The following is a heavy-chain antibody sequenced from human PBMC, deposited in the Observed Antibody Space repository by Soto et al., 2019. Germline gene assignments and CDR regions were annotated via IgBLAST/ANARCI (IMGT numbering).Heavy chain of an antibody. J-gene: IGHJ4*02. D-gene: IGHD4-17*01. Sequence: RLSCTASGFTFADFAVQWVRQVPGKGLEWVSGINWNSVNVAYADSVKGRFTISRDNGKKSPDLQMNSLKSEDTALYQCVRDSHSDYGDYGYYEVWGQGALVTVSS. V-gene: IGHV3-9*01. CDR3: VRDSHSDYGDYGYYEV. CDR2: INWNSVNV. CDR1: GFTFADFA.